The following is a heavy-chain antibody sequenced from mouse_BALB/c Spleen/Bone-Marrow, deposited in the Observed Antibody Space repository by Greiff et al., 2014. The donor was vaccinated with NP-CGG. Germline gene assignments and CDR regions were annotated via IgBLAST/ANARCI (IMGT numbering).Heavy chain of an antibody. Sequence: QVQLKESGAELMKPGASVKISCKASGYTFGSYWIEWVKQRPGQGLEWIGEILPGNGSINYNEKFKGKATFTADTSSNTAYMQLSSLTSEDSAVYYCARNLYYFDYWGQGTTLTVSS. CDR3: ARNLYYFDY. J-gene: IGHJ2*01. CDR2: ILPGNGSI. V-gene: IGHV1-9*01. CDR1: GYTFGSYW.